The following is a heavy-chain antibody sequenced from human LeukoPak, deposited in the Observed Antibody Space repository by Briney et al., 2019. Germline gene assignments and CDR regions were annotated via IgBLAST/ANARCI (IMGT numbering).Heavy chain of an antibody. CDR3: ARDFGDSSGWYNDY. CDR1: GFTLGKYW. J-gene: IGHJ4*02. V-gene: IGHV3-7*01. Sequence: PGGSLRLSCAASGFTLGKYWMSWVRQAPGKGLEWLADIKEDGSKEYFVDSVKGRFTISRDNTKNSVYLQMNSLRAEDTAVYYCARDFGDSSGWYNDYWGQGTLVIVSS. CDR2: IKEDGSKE. D-gene: IGHD6-19*01.